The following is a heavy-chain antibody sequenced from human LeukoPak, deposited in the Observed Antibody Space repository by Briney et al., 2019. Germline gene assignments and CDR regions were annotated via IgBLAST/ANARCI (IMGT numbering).Heavy chain of an antibody. D-gene: IGHD3-3*01. V-gene: IGHV3-7*01. CDR3: ARVGYDFWSGYYTDYYYGMDV. J-gene: IGHJ6*02. Sequence: GRSLRLSCAASGFTFSSYWMSWVRQAPGKGLEWVANIKQDGSEKYYVDSVKGRFTISRDNAKNSLYLQMNSLRAEDTAVYYCARVGYDFWSGYYTDYYYGMDVWGQGTTVTVSS. CDR2: IKQDGSEK. CDR1: GFTFSSYW.